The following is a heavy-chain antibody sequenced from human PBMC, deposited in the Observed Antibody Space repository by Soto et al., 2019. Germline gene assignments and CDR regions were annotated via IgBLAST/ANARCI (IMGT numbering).Heavy chain of an antibody. Sequence: GGSLRLSCAASGFTFSRSWMSWVRQAPGKGLEWVANIKEDGSQKYYVDSVKGRFTISRDNAKNSLYLQMNSLRGEDTAVYYCERDVGWGAFDIWGQGTVVTVSS. D-gene: IGHD3-16*01. CDR2: IKEDGSQK. CDR1: GFTFSRSW. CDR3: ERDVGWGAFDI. J-gene: IGHJ3*02. V-gene: IGHV3-7*01.